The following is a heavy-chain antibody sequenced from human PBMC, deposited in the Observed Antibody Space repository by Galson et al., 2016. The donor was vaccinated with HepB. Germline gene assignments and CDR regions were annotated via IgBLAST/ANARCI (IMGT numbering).Heavy chain of an antibody. CDR1: GFTFSNAW. D-gene: IGHD3-10*01. V-gene: IGHV3-15*01. Sequence: SLRLSCAASGFTFSNAWMSWVRQAPGKGLEWVGRIKTKTDGGTTDYAAPVKGRFTFSRDDSKNTLYLQMNSLKTEDTAVYYCTTVTRELLWFEGFDYWGQGTLVTVSS. CDR2: IKTKTDGGTT. CDR3: TTVTRELLWFEGFDY. J-gene: IGHJ4*02.